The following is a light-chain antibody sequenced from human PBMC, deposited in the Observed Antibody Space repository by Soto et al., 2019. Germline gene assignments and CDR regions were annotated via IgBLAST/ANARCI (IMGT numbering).Light chain of an antibody. CDR3: QQYDSYSWT. Sequence: DIQMTQSPSTLSASVGDRVTITCRASQTISSWLAWYQQLPGKAPKLLIYDAYTLETGVPSRFSGSGSGTDFTLTISSLRADDFATYYCQQYDSYSWTFGQGTKVEV. CDR1: QTISSW. V-gene: IGKV1-5*01. J-gene: IGKJ1*01. CDR2: DAY.